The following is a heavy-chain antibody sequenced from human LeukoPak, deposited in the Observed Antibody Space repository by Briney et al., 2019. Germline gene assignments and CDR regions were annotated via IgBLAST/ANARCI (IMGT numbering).Heavy chain of an antibody. CDR1: GFTFSSYA. Sequence: GGSLRLSCAASGFTFSSYAMSWVRQAPGKGLEWVSAISGSGGSTYYADSVKGRSTISRDNSKNTLYLQMNSLRAEDTAVYYCAKDMLAYYYDSSDPYYFDYWGQGTLVTVSS. CDR3: AKDMLAYYYDSSDPYYFDY. CDR2: ISGSGGST. D-gene: IGHD3-22*01. J-gene: IGHJ4*02. V-gene: IGHV3-23*01.